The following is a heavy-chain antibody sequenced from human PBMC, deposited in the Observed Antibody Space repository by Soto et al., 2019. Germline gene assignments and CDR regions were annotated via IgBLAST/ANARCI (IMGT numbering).Heavy chain of an antibody. CDR3: ASRSGPGSVDAFYN. CDR2: IYPGDSDT. V-gene: IGHV5-51*01. J-gene: IGHJ3*02. Sequence: GESLKISCKGSGYSFTSYWIGWVRQMPGKGLEWMGIIYPGDSDTRYSPSFQGQVTISADKSITTAYLQWSSLKVLVNASYYGASRSGPGSVDAFYNWGPGKMDTVS. CDR1: GYSFTSYW. D-gene: IGHD3-3*01.